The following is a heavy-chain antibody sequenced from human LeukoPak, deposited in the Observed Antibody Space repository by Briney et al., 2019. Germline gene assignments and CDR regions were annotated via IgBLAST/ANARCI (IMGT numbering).Heavy chain of an antibody. CDR3: ARELGYYADY. CDR2: INHSGST. J-gene: IGHJ4*02. Sequence: PSETLSLTCAVYGGSFSGYYWSWIRQPPGKGLEWIGEINHSGSTNYNPSLKSRVTISVDTSKNQFSLKLSSVTAADTAVYYCARELGYYADYWGQGTPVTVSS. D-gene: IGHD3-22*01. CDR1: GGSFSGYY. V-gene: IGHV4-34*01.